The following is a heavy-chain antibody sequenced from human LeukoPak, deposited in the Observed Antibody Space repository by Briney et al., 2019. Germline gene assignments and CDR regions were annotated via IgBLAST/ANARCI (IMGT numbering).Heavy chain of an antibody. CDR3: ARAEMTTITFPDY. J-gene: IGHJ4*02. V-gene: IGHV3-66*01. CDR1: GFIVSSNY. Sequence: GGSLRLSCAASGFIVSSNYMSWVRQAPGKGLEWVSVIYSGSSTYYADSVKGRFTISRDNAKNSLYLQLNSLRAEDTAVYYCARAEMTTITFPDYWGQGTPVTVSS. CDR2: IYSGSST. D-gene: IGHD5-24*01.